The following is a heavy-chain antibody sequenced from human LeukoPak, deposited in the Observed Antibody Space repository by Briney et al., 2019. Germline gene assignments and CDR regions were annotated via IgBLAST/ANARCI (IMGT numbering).Heavy chain of an antibody. J-gene: IGHJ2*01. CDR2: ISHSGST. CDR3: ARYSSTWPYWYLDL. V-gene: IGHV4-30-2*01. D-gene: IGHD6-13*01. CDR1: GVSISSGGYS. Sequence: SETLSLTCAVSGVSISSGGYSWSWIRQPPGKGLEWIGYISHSGSTYYNPSLKSRVTISVDRSKNQFSLKLTSVTAADTAVYYCARYSSTWPYWYLDLWGRGTLVTVSS.